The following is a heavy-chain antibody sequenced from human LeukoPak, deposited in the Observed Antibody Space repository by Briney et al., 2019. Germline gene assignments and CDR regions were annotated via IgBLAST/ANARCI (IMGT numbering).Heavy chain of an antibody. CDR2: INLNSGGT. J-gene: IGHJ4*02. V-gene: IGHV1-2*02. CDR1: GYTFTGYY. D-gene: IGHD3-10*01. Sequence: GASVKVSCKASGYTFTGYYMHWVRQAPGQGLEWMGWINLNSGGTNYAQKFQGRVTMTRDTSISTAYMELSRLRSDDTAVYYCARTPHYGSGRLIDYWGQGTLVTVSS. CDR3: ARTPHYGSGRLIDY.